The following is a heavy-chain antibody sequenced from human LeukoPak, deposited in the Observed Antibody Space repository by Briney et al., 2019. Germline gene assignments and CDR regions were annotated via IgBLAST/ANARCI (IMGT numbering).Heavy chain of an antibody. CDR2: INPNSGGT. CDR3: ARGEGYYYDSSGHYDY. J-gene: IGHJ4*02. CDR1: GYTFTGYY. V-gene: IGHV1-2*02. Sequence: ASVKVSCKASGYTFTGYYMHWVRQAPGQGLEWMGWINPNSGGTNYAQKFQGRVTMTRDTSISTAYMELSRLRSDDTAVYYCARGEGYYYDSSGHYDYWGQGTLVTVSS. D-gene: IGHD3-22*01.